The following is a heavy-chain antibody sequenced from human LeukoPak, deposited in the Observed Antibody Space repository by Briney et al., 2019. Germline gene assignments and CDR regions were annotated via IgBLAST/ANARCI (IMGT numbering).Heavy chain of an antibody. CDR1: GGSISSRSYY. Sequence: PSETLSLTCTGSGGSISSRSYYWGWIRQPPGKGLEWIGSVYYSASTYYNPSLKSRVTISVDTSKNQFSLKLSSVTAADTAVYYCARSGSSSGYLFDYWGQGTLVTVSS. J-gene: IGHJ4*02. V-gene: IGHV4-39*01. CDR2: VYYSAST. CDR3: ARSGSSSGYLFDY. D-gene: IGHD3-22*01.